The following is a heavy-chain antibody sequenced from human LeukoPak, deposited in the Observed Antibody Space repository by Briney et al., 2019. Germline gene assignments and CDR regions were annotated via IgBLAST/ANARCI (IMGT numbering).Heavy chain of an antibody. D-gene: IGHD3-10*01. CDR3: AKEAALGSYYFDN. CDR2: ISGSGGST. V-gene: IGHV3-23*01. J-gene: IGHJ4*02. Sequence: PGGSLRLSCAASGFTFSSYAMNWVRQAPGKGLEWVSGISGSGGSTYYADSMRGRFTISRDNSQDTLYLQINSLRAEDTAVYYCAKEAALGSYYFDNWGQGTLVTVSS. CDR1: GFTFSSYA.